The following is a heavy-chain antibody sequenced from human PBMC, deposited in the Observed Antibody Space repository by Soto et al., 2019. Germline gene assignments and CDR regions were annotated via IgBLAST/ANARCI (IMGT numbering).Heavy chain of an antibody. V-gene: IGHV4-34*01. D-gene: IGHD3-22*01. CDR1: GGSISGYY. CDR2: INHSGST. J-gene: IGHJ6*02. CDR3: ARSLDSSGYYPRWYYYGMDV. Sequence: PSETLSLTCTVSGGSISGYYCSWIRPPPGKGMEWIGEINHSGSTNYNPSLKSRVTISVDTSKNQFSLKLSSVTAADTAVYYCARSLDSSGYYPRWYYYGMDVWGQGTTVTVSS.